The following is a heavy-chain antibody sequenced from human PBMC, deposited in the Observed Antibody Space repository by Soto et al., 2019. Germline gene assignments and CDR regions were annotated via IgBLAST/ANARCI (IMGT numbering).Heavy chain of an antibody. V-gene: IGHV3-7*01. CDR3: ARLGYFNWFDP. CDR2: IKQDGSEK. J-gene: IGHJ5*02. D-gene: IGHD3-9*01. CDR1: GFTFSSYW. Sequence: EVQLVESGGGLVQPGGSLRLSCAASGFTFSSYWMSWVRQAPGKGLVWVANIKQDGSEKYYVDSVKGRFTISRDNAKNSLYLQMNSLRAEDTAVYYCARLGYFNWFDPWGQGTLVTVSS.